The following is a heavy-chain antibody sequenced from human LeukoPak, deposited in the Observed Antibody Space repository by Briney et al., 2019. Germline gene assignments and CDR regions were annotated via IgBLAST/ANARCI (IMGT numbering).Heavy chain of an antibody. CDR3: AIERNSPVDAFDI. J-gene: IGHJ3*02. D-gene: IGHD2-21*01. V-gene: IGHV4-38-2*02. CDR1: GYSISSGYY. CDR2: IYHSGST. Sequence: SETLSLTCTVSGYSISSGYYWGWIRQPPGKGLEWIGSIYHSGSTYYNPSLKSRVTISVDTSKNQFSLKLSSVTAADTAVYYCAIERNSPVDAFDIWGQATMVTVSS.